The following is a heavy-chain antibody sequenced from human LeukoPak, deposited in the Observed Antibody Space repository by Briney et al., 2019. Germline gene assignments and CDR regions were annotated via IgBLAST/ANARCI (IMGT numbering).Heavy chain of an antibody. CDR2: INAGNGNT. CDR3: ARATYYCSSTSCYGATYFDY. V-gene: IGHV1-3*01. D-gene: IGHD2-2*01. Sequence: ASVKVSCKASGYTFTSYAMHWARQAPGQRLEWMGWINAGNGNTKYSQKFQGRVTITRDTSASTAYMELSSLRSEDTAVYYCARATYYCSSTSCYGATYFDYWGQGTLVTVSS. CDR1: GYTFTSYA. J-gene: IGHJ4*02.